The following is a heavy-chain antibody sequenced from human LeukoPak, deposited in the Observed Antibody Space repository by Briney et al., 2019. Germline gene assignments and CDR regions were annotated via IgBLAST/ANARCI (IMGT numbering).Heavy chain of an antibody. V-gene: IGHV4-59*01. CDR1: GGSLSSYY. Sequence: SETLSLTCTVSGGSLSSYYWSWLRQPPGKGLEWIGYIYHSGSTNYNPSLKSRVTISVDTSKNQFSLMLSSVPAADTAVYYCARNYGSGTLLAYWGQGTLVTVSS. J-gene: IGHJ4*02. CDR3: ARNYGSGTLLAY. D-gene: IGHD3-10*01. CDR2: IYHSGST.